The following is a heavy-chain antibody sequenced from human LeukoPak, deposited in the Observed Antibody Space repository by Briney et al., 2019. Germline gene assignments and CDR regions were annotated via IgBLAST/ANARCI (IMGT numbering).Heavy chain of an antibody. D-gene: IGHD1-26*01. CDR2: IYSGGST. J-gene: IGHJ3*02. V-gene: IGHV3-53*01. Sequence: GGSLRLSCAASGFTVSSNYMSWVRQAPGKGLEWVSIIYSGGSTFYADSVKGRFTISRDNSKRTLDLQMNSLRAEDTAVYYCARGGSYLSAFDIWGQGTMVTVSS. CDR1: GFTVSSNY. CDR3: ARGGSYLSAFDI.